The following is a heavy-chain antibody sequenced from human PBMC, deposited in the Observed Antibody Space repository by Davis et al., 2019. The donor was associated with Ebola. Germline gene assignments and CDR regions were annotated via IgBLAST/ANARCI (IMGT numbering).Heavy chain of an antibody. D-gene: IGHD2-2*01. CDR3: ARDGENVVVPATGTGMDV. CDR2: IIPIFGTA. Sequence: SVKVSCKASGGIFSSYPISWVRQAPGQGFEWMGGIIPIFGTANYAQKFQGRVTITADESTRTAYMELSSLRSEDTAVYYCARDGENVVVPATGTGMDVWGQGTTVTVSS. V-gene: IGHV1-69*13. CDR1: GGIFSSYP. J-gene: IGHJ6*02.